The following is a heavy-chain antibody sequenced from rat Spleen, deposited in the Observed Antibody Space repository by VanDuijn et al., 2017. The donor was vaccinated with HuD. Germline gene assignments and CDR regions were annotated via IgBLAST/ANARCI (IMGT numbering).Heavy chain of an antibody. J-gene: IGHJ4*01. CDR3: ARQGDYSSYILYVMEA. CDR1: GFTFNNYW. D-gene: IGHD1-2*01. Sequence: EVQLVESGGGLVQPGRSLKLSCVASGFTFNNYWMTWVRQAPKKGLEWVATIIYDGTKTHYRDSVRGRFTISRDNAKSTLYLQMDSLRSEDTATYYWARQGDYSSYILYVMEAWGQGASVTVSS. CDR2: IIYDGTKT. V-gene: IGHV5-7*01.